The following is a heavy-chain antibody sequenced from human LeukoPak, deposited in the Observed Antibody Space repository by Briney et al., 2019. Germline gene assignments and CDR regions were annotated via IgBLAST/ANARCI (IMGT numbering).Heavy chain of an antibody. Sequence: SVKVSCKASGGTFSSYAISWVRQAPGQGLEWMGGIIPIFGTANYAQKFQGRVTITADESTSTAYMELSSLRSEDTAVYYCARRPRITIFGVVIMGVDAFDIWGQGTMVTVSS. CDR1: GGTFSSYA. V-gene: IGHV1-69*13. J-gene: IGHJ3*02. D-gene: IGHD3-3*01. CDR2: IIPIFGTA. CDR3: ARRPRITIFGVVIMGVDAFDI.